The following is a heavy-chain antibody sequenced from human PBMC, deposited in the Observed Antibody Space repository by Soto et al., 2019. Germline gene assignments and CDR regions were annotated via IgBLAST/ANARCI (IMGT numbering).Heavy chain of an antibody. D-gene: IGHD1-20*01. V-gene: IGHV1-69*01. CDR3: ARAYINGTTWHHYYGMDV. J-gene: IGHJ6*02. Sequence: QVQLVQSGAEVRKPGSSVKVSCTASGGTFNNLGISWVRQAPGQGLEWMGGIIPVFDTTNYAQKFQGRVTITADDPTSTAYMELSSLRCEDTAVYYCARAYINGTTWHHYYGMDVWGQGTPVTVSS. CDR2: IIPVFDTT. CDR1: GGTFNNLG.